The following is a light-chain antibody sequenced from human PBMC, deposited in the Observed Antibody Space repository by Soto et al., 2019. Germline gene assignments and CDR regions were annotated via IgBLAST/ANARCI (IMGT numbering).Light chain of an antibody. J-gene: IGKJ1*01. CDR2: AAS. CDR1: QDISNS. Sequence: DIQMTQSPSSLSASVGDRVTITCRASQDISNSLAWYQQKPGKVPKLLIYAASTLQSGVPSRFSGSGSGTDLTITISSLQPEDIETYYCQKYHSAPRTFGQGTKVDIK. CDR3: QKYHSAPRT. V-gene: IGKV1-27*01.